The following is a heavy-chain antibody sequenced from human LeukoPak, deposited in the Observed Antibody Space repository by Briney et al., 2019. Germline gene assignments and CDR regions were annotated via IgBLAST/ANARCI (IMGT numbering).Heavy chain of an antibody. V-gene: IGHV3-30*03. CDR1: GFIFNNYG. Sequence: GGSLRLSCAASGFIFNNYGMQWVRQTPGKGLEWVTVISCDGTSQYYADSVKGRFTISRDNSKNTLYLQMNSLRAEDTAVYYCARAIKAVAGTFHRDYYFDYWGQGTLVTVSS. J-gene: IGHJ4*02. CDR2: ISCDGTSQ. D-gene: IGHD6-19*01. CDR3: ARAIKAVAGTFHRDYYFDY.